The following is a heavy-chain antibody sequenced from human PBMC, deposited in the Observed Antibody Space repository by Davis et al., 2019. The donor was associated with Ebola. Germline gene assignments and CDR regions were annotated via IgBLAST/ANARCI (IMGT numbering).Heavy chain of an antibody. CDR1: GGSFSAYY. CDR2: IYHTGDT. V-gene: IGHV4-34*01. D-gene: IGHD3-22*01. CDR3: ARDYYESSGYFWYFDL. J-gene: IGHJ2*01. Sequence: SETLSLTCAVDGGSFSAYYWSWIRQPPGKGLEWIGEIYHTGDTNYNPSLKSRVTISVDKSKNQFSLKLSSVTAADTAVYYCARDYYESSGYFWYFDLWGRGTLVTVSS.